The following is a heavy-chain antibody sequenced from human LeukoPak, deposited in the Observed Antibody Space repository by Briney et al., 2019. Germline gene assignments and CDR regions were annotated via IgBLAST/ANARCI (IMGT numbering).Heavy chain of an antibody. CDR1: GFTFSSYW. CDR3: ARGYGDSIHFDY. Sequence: GGSLRLSCAASGFTFSSYWMSWVRQAPGKGLEWVANIKRDGSEKYYVDSVKGRFTISRDNAKNSLYLQMNSLRAGEAAVYYCARGYGDSIHFDYWGQGTLVTVSS. V-gene: IGHV3-7*04. CDR2: IKRDGSEK. J-gene: IGHJ4*02. D-gene: IGHD4-17*01.